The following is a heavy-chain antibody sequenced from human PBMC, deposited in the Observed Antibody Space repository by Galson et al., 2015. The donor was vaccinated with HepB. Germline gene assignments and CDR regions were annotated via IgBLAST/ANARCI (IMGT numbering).Heavy chain of an antibody. V-gene: IGHV1-69*06. J-gene: IGHJ4*02. CDR2: IIPIFGTA. D-gene: IGHD2-15*01. CDR1: GGTFSSYA. Sequence: SVKVSCKASGGTFSSYAISWVRQAPGQGLEWMGGIIPIFGTANYAQKFQGRVTITADKSTSTAYMELSSLRSEDTAVYYCARANVQGRFGGGFDYWGQGTLVTVSS. CDR3: ARANVQGRFGGGFDY.